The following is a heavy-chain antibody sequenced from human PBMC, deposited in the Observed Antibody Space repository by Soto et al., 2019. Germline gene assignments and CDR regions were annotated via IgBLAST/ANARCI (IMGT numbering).Heavy chain of an antibody. J-gene: IGHJ4*02. CDR3: AHRGRYGSGSYDS. CDR2: IYWDDDK. CDR1: GFSLSTSGVG. V-gene: IGHV2-5*02. Sequence: QITLKESGPTLVKPTQTLTLTCTFSGFSLSTSGVGVGWIRQPPGKALEWLALIYWDDDKRYSPSLKRRLTIPNDTSKHQVVLTMPYMAPADTAPYYCAHRGRYGSGSYDSWGQGTLVTVSS. D-gene: IGHD3-10*01.